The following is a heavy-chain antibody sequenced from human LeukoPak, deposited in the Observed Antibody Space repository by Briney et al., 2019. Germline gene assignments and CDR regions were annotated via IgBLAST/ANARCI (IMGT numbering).Heavy chain of an antibody. V-gene: IGHV4-59*01. CDR1: GGSISSYY. D-gene: IGHD3-10*01. CDR2: IYYSGST. CDR3: ARGPTMVRGVILSWFDP. Sequence: PSETLSLTCTVSGGSISSYYWSWIRQPPGKGLEWIGYIYYSGSTNYNPSLKSRVTISVDTSKNQFSLKLSSVTAADTAVYYCARGPTMVRGVILSWFDPWGQGTLVTVSS. J-gene: IGHJ5*02.